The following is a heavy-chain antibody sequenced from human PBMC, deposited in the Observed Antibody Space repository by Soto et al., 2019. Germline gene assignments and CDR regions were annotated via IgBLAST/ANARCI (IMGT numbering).Heavy chain of an antibody. J-gene: IGHJ5*02. D-gene: IGHD3-16*01. V-gene: IGHV3-7*01. CDR1: GFTFSSYW. CDR2: IKQDGSEK. Sequence: EAQLVESGGGLVQPGGSLRVSCEVSGFTFSSYWMSWVRQAPGKGLEWVAKIKQDGSEKDYVDSVKGRFSISRDNARNSLDPRMYSLRAEDTAIYYCARGGRDAYNWFDPWGQGTLVTVSS. CDR3: ARGGRDAYNWFDP.